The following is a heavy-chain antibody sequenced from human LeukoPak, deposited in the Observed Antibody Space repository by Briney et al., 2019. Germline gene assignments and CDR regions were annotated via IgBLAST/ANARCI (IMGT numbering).Heavy chain of an antibody. CDR1: GYTLTELS. CDR3: AREVRYAFDI. V-gene: IGHV1-18*01. Sequence: ASVKVSCKVSGYTLTELSMHWVRQAPGQGLEWMGWISAYNGNTNYAQKLQGRVTMTTDTSTSTAYMELRSLRSDDTAVYYCAREVRYAFDIWGQGTMVTVSS. J-gene: IGHJ3*02. CDR2: ISAYNGNT.